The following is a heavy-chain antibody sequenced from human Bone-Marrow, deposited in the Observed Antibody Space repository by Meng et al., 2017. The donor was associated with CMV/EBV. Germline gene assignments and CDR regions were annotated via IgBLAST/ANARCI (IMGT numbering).Heavy chain of an antibody. Sequence: GESLKISCAASGFTFDDYTMHWVRQAPGKGLEWVSLISWDGGSTYYADSVKGRFTISGDNSKNSLYLQMNSLRTEDTALYYCAKDERFRGVAAAGVFDYWGQGTLVTVSS. V-gene: IGHV3-43*01. D-gene: IGHD6-13*01. J-gene: IGHJ4*02. CDR2: ISWDGGST. CDR1: GFTFDDYT. CDR3: AKDERFRGVAAAGVFDY.